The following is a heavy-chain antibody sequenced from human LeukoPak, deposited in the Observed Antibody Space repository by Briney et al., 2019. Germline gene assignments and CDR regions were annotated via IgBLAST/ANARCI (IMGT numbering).Heavy chain of an antibody. J-gene: IGHJ4*02. D-gene: IGHD1-26*01. CDR2: IYSGGST. CDR3: AKDLENSGSYPYFDY. V-gene: IGHV3-66*01. CDR1: EFSVGSNY. Sequence: GGSLRLSCAASEFSVGSNYMTWVRQAPGKGLEWVSLIYSGGSTYYADSVKGRFTISRDNSKNTLYLQMNSLRAEDTAVYYCAKDLENSGSYPYFDYWGQGTLVTVSS.